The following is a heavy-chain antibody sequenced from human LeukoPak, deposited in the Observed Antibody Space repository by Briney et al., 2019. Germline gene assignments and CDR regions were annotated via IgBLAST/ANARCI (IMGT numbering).Heavy chain of an antibody. CDR2: ISYDGSNK. CDR3: ARGADYGDYELDY. J-gene: IGHJ4*02. D-gene: IGHD4-17*01. V-gene: IGHV3-30-3*01. Sequence: GGSLRLSCAASGFTFSSYAMRWVRQAPGKGLEWVAVISYDGSNKYYADSVKGRFTISRDNSKNTLYLQMNSLRAEDTAVYYCARGADYGDYELDYWGQGTLVTVSS. CDR1: GFTFSSYA.